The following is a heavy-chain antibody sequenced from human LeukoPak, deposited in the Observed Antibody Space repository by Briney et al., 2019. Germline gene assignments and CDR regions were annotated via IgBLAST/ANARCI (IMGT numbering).Heavy chain of an antibody. CDR3: ARVDSPDWFHTLTYYYGMDV. J-gene: IGHJ6*02. D-gene: IGHD3-9*01. V-gene: IGHV1-8*01. CDR2: MNPNSGNT. Sequence: ASVTVSCKASGYTFTSYDINWVRQATGQGLEWMGWMNPNSGNTGYAQKFQGRVTMTRNTSISTAYMELSSLRSEDTAVYYCARVDSPDWFHTLTYYYGMDVWGQGTTVTVSS. CDR1: GYTFTSYD.